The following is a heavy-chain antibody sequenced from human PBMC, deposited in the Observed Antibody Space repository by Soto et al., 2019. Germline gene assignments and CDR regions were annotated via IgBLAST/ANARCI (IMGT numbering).Heavy chain of an antibody. CDR3: ARDHIVVVPAAMRVEHAPEYYFDY. V-gene: IGHV3-33*01. D-gene: IGHD2-2*01. CDR1: GFTFSSYG. CDR2: IWYDGSNK. Sequence: GGSLRLSCAASGFTFSSYGMHWVRQAPGKGLEWVAVIWYDGSNKYYADSVKGRFTISRDNSKNTLYLQMNSLRAEDTAVYYCARDHIVVVPAAMRVEHAPEYYFDYWGQGTLVTVSS. J-gene: IGHJ4*02.